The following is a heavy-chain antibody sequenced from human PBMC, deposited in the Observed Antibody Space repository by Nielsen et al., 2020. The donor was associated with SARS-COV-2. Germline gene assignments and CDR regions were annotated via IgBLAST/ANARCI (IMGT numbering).Heavy chain of an antibody. D-gene: IGHD3-10*01. CDR3: AKQGPIYGPLGN. Sequence: GESLKISCGASGFTISSSFMSWVRQAPGKGLEWVSSISGIGMTIYYADSVKGRFTISRDNSKNTLDLQMNSLRAEDTALYYCAKQGPIYGPLGNWGQGILVTVSS. J-gene: IGHJ4*02. CDR1: GFTISSSF. V-gene: IGHV3-23*01. CDR2: ISGIGMTI.